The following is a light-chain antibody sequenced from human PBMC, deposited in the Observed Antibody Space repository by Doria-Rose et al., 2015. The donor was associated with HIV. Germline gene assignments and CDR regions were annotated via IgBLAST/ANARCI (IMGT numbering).Light chain of an antibody. CDR3: QQYYDTPS. V-gene: IGKV4-1*01. CDR2: WAS. Sequence: DIRVTQSPESLGMSLGERATLNCKSNQSLLYTSKNYLAWYQQKPGQPPKFLIYWASTRQPGVHARFSGSGSGTDFTPTISSLEAEDVAVYYGQQYYDTPSFGPGTTVDIK. CDR1: QSLLYTSKNY. J-gene: IGKJ3*01.